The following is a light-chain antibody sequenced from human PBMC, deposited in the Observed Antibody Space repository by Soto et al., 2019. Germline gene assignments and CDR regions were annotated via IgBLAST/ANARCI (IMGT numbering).Light chain of an antibody. J-gene: IGKJ5*01. CDR3: QQYGSSPIT. CDR1: QSVSSSY. CDR2: GAS. V-gene: IGKV3-20*01. Sequence: EIVLTQSPGTLSLSPGERATLSCRASQSVSSSYLAWYQQKPGQAPRLLIYGASSRATGIPDRFSGSGSGRDFTINISRLETEDFAVYYCQQYGSSPITFGQGTRLEIK.